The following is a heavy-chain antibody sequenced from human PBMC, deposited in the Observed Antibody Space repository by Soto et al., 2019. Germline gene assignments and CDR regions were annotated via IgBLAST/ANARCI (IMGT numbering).Heavy chain of an antibody. D-gene: IGHD2-2*01. CDR3: AAQPGGGGY. V-gene: IGHV3-53*01. J-gene: IGHJ4*02. Sequence: EVQLVESGGGLIQPGGSLRLSCAVSGFTVSNNYMSWVRQAPGKGLEGVSVIYSGGYTAYGDSVKGRFTISRDNSKNTLYFQKKTLGPGDRALFYGAAQPGGGGYWGQGTLVTVSS. CDR1: GFTVSNNY. CDR2: IYSGGYT.